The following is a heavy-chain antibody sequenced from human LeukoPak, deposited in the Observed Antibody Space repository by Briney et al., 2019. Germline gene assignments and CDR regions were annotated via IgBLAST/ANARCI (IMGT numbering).Heavy chain of an antibody. CDR3: ARGLLRTTVTTTLFY. Sequence: GRSLRLSCAASGFTFSSYAMHWVRQAPGKGLEWVAVISYDGSNKYYADSVKGRFTISRDNSKNTLYLQMNSLRAEDTAVYYCARGLLRTTVTTTLFYWGQGTLVTVSS. CDR2: ISYDGSNK. V-gene: IGHV3-30-3*01. CDR1: GFTFSSYA. J-gene: IGHJ4*02. D-gene: IGHD4-17*01.